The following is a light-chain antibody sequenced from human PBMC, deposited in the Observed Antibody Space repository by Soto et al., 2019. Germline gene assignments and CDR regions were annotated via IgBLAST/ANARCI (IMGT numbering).Light chain of an antibody. V-gene: IGKV3-15*01. CDR2: AAS. CDR3: HQYNNWPA. J-gene: IGKJ4*01. CDR1: ESIRNN. Sequence: EIVMTQSPATLSVSAGETVTLSCRASESIRNNLAWYQHKPGQSPRLLIYAASTKATDIPARFSGSGSGTDFTLTISSLQSEDFAVYYCHQYNNWPAFGGGTKVEIK.